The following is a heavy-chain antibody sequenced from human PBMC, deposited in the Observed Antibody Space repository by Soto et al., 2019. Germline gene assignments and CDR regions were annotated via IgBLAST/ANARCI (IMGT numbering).Heavy chain of an antibody. CDR3: ARYYYFWSEPLDAFDV. D-gene: IGHD3-3*01. CDR2: AFYTGSF. J-gene: IGHJ3*01. Sequence: QVQLQESGPGPVKPSETLSLTCTVSGASINENYWGWIRQPPGKGLEWIGHAFYTGSFKYNPSLKSRVTISIDTSKSQFSLNLSSVNAADTAVYYCARYYYFWSEPLDAFDVWGQGTMVTVSS. V-gene: IGHV4-59*01. CDR1: GASINENY.